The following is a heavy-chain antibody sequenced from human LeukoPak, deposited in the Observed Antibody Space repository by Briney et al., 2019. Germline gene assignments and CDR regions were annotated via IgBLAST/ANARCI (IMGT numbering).Heavy chain of an antibody. J-gene: IGHJ2*01. CDR3: ARGYCRGGSCYFFWYFDL. CDR1: NGSFNSYY. Sequence: PSETLSLTCAVYNGSFNSYYWSLIRQPPGKGLEWIGEVNHSGSTNYNPSLKNRVTISLDTSKNQFSLKLSSVTAADTAVYYCARGYCRGGSCYFFWYFDLWGRGTLVTVSS. D-gene: IGHD2-15*01. CDR2: VNHSGST. V-gene: IGHV4-34*01.